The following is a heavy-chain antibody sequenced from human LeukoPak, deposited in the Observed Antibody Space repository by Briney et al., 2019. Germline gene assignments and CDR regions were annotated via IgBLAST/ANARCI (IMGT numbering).Heavy chain of an antibody. D-gene: IGHD3/OR15-3a*01. CDR1: GFTFSSYW. V-gene: IGHV3-7*05. CDR3: AKVATWTYFDS. Sequence: GGSLRLSCAASGFTFSSYWMSWVRQAPGKGLEWVAEIKEDGSEKYYVDSVKGRFTISRDNSKNTLYLQMTSLRVEDTAIYYCAKVATWTYFDSWGQGTLVTVSS. J-gene: IGHJ4*02. CDR2: IKEDGSEK.